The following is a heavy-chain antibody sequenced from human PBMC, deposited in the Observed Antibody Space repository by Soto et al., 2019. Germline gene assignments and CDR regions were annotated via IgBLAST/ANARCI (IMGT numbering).Heavy chain of an antibody. CDR3: ARSYDSSGYYYYHNWFDP. CDR1: GYTFPSYG. V-gene: IGHV1-18*01. Sequence: QVQLVQSGAEVKKPGASVKVSCKASGYTFPSYGITWVRQAPEQGLEGMGWISAYNGNTNYAQKLQGRVTMTTDTSTSTAYMELRSLRSDDTAVYYCARSYDSSGYYYYHNWFDPWGQGTLVTVSS. CDR2: ISAYNGNT. J-gene: IGHJ5*02. D-gene: IGHD3-22*01.